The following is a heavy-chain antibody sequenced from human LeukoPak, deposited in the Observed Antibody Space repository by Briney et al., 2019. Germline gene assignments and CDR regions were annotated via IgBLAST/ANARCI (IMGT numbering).Heavy chain of an antibody. V-gene: IGHV1-2*02. J-gene: IGHJ3*02. CDR1: GYTFTGYY. Sequence: ASVKVSCKASGYTFTGYYMHWVRQAPGQGLEWMGWINPNSGGTNYAQKFQGRVTMTRDTSISTAYMELRSLRSDDTAVYYCARDRGLEGLRGKQWLVEEDAFDIWGQGTMVTVSS. D-gene: IGHD6-19*01. CDR2: INPNSGGT. CDR3: ARDRGLEGLRGKQWLVEEDAFDI.